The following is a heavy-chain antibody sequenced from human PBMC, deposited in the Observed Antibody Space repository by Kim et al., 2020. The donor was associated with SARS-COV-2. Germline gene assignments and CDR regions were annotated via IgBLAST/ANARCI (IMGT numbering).Heavy chain of an antibody. J-gene: IGHJ4*02. D-gene: IGHD3-22*01. CDR1: GFTVSSNY. Sequence: GGSLRLSCAASGFTVSSNYMSWVRQAPGKGLEWVSVIYSGGSTYYADSVKGRFTISRHNSKNTLYLQMNSLRAEDTAVYYCARATYYYDSSGYDNWGQGTLVTVSS. V-gene: IGHV3-53*04. CDR3: ARATYYYDSSGYDN. CDR2: IYSGGST.